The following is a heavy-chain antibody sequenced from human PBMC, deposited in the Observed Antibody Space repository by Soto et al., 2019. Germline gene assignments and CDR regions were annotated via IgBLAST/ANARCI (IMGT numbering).Heavy chain of an antibody. Sequence: GGSLRFSCAASGFTFSSYEMNWVRQAPGKGLEWVSYISSSGSTIYYADSVKGRFTISRDNAKNSLYLQMNSLRAEDTAVYYCARPLTGTDAFDIWGQGTMVTVSS. J-gene: IGHJ3*02. CDR1: GFTFSSYE. D-gene: IGHD1-20*01. CDR3: ARPLTGTDAFDI. CDR2: ISSSGSTI. V-gene: IGHV3-48*03.